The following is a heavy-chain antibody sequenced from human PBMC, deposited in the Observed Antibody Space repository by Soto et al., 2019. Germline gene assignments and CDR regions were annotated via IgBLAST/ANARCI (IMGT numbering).Heavy chain of an antibody. Sequence: PXGSLILSCSASGVTFRSYDMHWVRQAPGKGLEWMGLISFDGIKKYYADSVKGRFTISRDSSKNKLYLQMNSLRPEDTAVYYCAKPIVAAGYYGMDVWGQGTTVTVSS. CDR3: AKPIVAAGYYGMDV. CDR1: GVTFRSYD. J-gene: IGHJ6*02. V-gene: IGHV3-30*18. D-gene: IGHD6-13*01. CDR2: ISFDGIKK.